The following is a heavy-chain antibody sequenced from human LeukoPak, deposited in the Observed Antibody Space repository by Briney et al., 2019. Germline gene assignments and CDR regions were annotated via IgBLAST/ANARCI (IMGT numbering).Heavy chain of an antibody. CDR1: GGSISSSSYY. Sequence: PSETLSLTCTVSGGSISSSSYYWGWIRQPPGKGLEWIGSIYYSGSTYYNPSLKSRVTISVDTSKNQFSLKLSSVTAADTAVYYCARDSHLLYVYYGSGSYYSFDYWGQGTLVTVSS. J-gene: IGHJ4*02. V-gene: IGHV4-39*07. CDR2: IYYSGST. D-gene: IGHD3-10*01. CDR3: ARDSHLLYVYYGSGSYYSFDY.